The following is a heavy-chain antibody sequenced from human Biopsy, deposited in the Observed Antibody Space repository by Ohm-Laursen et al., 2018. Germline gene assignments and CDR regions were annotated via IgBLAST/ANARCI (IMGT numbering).Heavy chain of an antibody. CDR3: AKHGSGWTGDDAFHI. Sequence: TLSLTCIVSGGSISGSSWSWIRQAPGKGLEWIGYISYSRDTNYNPSLKSRITISVDTSKNQFSLKLTSVTAADTAVYYCAKHGSGWTGDDAFHIWGQGTMVTVPS. D-gene: IGHD6-19*01. CDR2: ISYSRDT. CDR1: GGSISGSS. V-gene: IGHV4-59*08. J-gene: IGHJ3*02.